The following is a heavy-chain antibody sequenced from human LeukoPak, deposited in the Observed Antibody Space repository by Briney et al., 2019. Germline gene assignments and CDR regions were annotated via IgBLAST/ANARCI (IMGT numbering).Heavy chain of an antibody. J-gene: IGHJ4*02. CDR3: ARDKFGIAVAATSGIDY. CDR1: GGTFSSYA. CDR2: IIPIFGTA. V-gene: IGHV1-69*01. D-gene: IGHD6-19*01. Sequence: SVKVSCKASGGTFSSYAISWVRQAPGQGLEWMGGIIPIFGTANYAQKFQGRVTITADESTSTAYMELRSLRSDDTAVYYCARDKFGIAVAATSGIDYWGQGTLVTVSS.